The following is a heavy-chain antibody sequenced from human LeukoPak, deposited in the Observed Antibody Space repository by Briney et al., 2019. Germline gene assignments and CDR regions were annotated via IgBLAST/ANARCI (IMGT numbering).Heavy chain of an antibody. CDR2: ISAYNGNT. D-gene: IGHD2-2*01. CDR3: ARDPERDCSSTSCYPYFQH. V-gene: IGHV1-18*01. CDR1: GYTFTSYG. Sequence: ASVKVSCKASGYTFTSYGISWVRQAPGQGLEWMGWISAYNGNTNYAQKLQGRVTMTTDTSTSTAYMELRSLRSDDTAVYYCARDPERDCSSTSCYPYFQHWGQGTLVTVSS. J-gene: IGHJ1*01.